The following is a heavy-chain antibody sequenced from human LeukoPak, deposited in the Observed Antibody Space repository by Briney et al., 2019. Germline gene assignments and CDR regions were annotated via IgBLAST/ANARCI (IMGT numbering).Heavy chain of an antibody. Sequence: HAGRSLRLSCAASGFSVSAYWMSWVRQAPGKGLEWVANINEAGSEKPYVDSVKGRFTISRDNAKNTLYLQMNSLRAEDTAVYYCARDRQYGSGSYVPHYWGQGTLVTVSS. CDR1: GFSVSAYW. J-gene: IGHJ4*02. V-gene: IGHV3-7*01. CDR3: ARDRQYGSGSYVPHY. D-gene: IGHD3-10*01. CDR2: INEAGSEK.